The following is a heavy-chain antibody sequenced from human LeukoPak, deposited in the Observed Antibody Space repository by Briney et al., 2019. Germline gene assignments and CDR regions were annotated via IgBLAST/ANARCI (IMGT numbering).Heavy chain of an antibody. V-gene: IGHV1-2*02. J-gene: IGHJ6*02. CDR3: ARDLQMWTADYYYGMDV. CDR1: GYTFTGYY. D-gene: IGHD2-21*01. Sequence: ASVKVSCKASGYTFTGYYMHWVRQAPGQGLEWMGWINPNSGGTNYAQKFQGRVTMIRDTSISTAYMELSRLRSDDTAVYYCARDLQMWTADYYYGMDVWGQGTTVTVSS. CDR2: INPNSGGT.